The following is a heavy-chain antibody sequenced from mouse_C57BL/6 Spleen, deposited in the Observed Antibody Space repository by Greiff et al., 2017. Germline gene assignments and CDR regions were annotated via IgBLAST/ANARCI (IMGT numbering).Heavy chain of an antibody. CDR3: AREEDYGSSYDYYAMDY. CDR2: IDPNSGGT. Sequence: QVQLQQPGAELVKPGASVKLSCKASGYTFTSYWMHWVKQRPGRGLEWIGRIDPNSGGTKYNEKFKSKATLTVDKPSSTAYMQLSSLTSEDSAVXYCAREEDYGSSYDYYAMDYWGQGTSVTVSS. CDR1: GYTFTSYW. V-gene: IGHV1-72*01. J-gene: IGHJ4*01. D-gene: IGHD1-1*01.